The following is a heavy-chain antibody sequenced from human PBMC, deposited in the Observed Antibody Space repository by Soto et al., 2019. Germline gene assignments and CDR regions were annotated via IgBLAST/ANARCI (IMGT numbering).Heavy chain of an antibody. CDR3: AATLRTMEAATKWFDP. D-gene: IGHD2-15*01. CDR1: ADTFYNCA. Sequence: GPSVNLSCNASADTFYNCAFNCMLHSPGQGLEWMGGIIPTFGSAVYAQKFQGRVTIDADKSTTTAFLELTSLRSEDTAMYYCAATLRTMEAATKWFDPWGQGNQAT. V-gene: IGHV1-69*06. J-gene: IGHJ5*02. CDR2: IIPTFGSA.